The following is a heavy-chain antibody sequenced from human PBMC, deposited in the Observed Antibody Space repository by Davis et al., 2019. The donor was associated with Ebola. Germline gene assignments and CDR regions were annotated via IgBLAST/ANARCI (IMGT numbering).Heavy chain of an antibody. CDR1: GFTFSDYY. V-gene: IGHV3-11*04. CDR2: ISSSGSTI. D-gene: IGHD6-13*01. Sequence: GESLKISCAASGFTFSDYYMSWIRQAPGKGLEWVSYISSSGSTIYYADSVKGRFTISRDNSKNTLYLQMNSLRAEDTAVYYCTSPIAAVGYYYYYGMDVWGQGTTVTVSS. CDR3: TSPIAAVGYYYYYGMDV. J-gene: IGHJ6*02.